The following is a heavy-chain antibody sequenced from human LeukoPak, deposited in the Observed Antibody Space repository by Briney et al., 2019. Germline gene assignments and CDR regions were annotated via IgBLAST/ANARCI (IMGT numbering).Heavy chain of an antibody. CDR1: GFTFSSFA. CDR2: ISGSGGST. CDR3: AREYRHPEKYYMDV. D-gene: IGHD3-16*02. Sequence: GGSLRLSCAASGFTFSSFAMSWVRQAPGKGLEWVSAISGSGGSTYYADSVKGRFTISRDNAKNSLYLQMNSLRAEDTAVYYCAREYRHPEKYYMDVWGKGTTVTVSS. V-gene: IGHV3-23*01. J-gene: IGHJ6*03.